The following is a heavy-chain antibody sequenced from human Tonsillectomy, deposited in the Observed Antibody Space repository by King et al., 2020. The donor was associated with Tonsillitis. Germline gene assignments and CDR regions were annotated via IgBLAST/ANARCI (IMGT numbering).Heavy chain of an antibody. V-gene: IGHV1-2*02. J-gene: IGHJ4*02. CDR1: GYTFTGYY. CDR3: SSAPEGASILFDY. D-gene: IGHD3-16*01. Sequence: QLVQSGAEVKKPGASVKVSCKATGYTFTGYYMHWVRQAPGKGLEWMGWINPNSGGTNYAQKFKGRVTMTRDTSISTAYMELSRLRSDDTAVYYCSSAPEGASILFDYWGQGTLVTVSS. CDR2: INPNSGGT.